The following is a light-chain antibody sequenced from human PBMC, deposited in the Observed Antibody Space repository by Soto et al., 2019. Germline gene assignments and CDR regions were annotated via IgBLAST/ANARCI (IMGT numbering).Light chain of an antibody. Sequence: DILMTQSPSTLSASVGDRVTITCRASQNVDKWLAWYQQKPGKAPKLLIYDASTLESGVPSRFSGGRSGTDFTLTVSSLQPDDFASYYCQQYHTWVTFGQGTKVDFK. CDR2: DAS. CDR3: QQYHTWVT. V-gene: IGKV1-5*01. J-gene: IGKJ1*01. CDR1: QNVDKW.